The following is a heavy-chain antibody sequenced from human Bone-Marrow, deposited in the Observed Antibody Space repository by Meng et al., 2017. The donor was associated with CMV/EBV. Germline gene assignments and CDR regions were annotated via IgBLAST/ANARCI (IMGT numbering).Heavy chain of an antibody. V-gene: IGHV1-69*06. D-gene: IGHD4-23*01. CDR3: ARAKMTTVVTATLDY. CDR1: GGAFSSYA. J-gene: IGHJ4*02. CDR2: IIPIFGTA. Sequence: SGGAFSSYAISWVRQAPGQELEWMGGIIPIFGTANYAQKFQGRVTITADKSTSTAYMELSSMRSEDTAVYYCARAKMTTVVTATLDYWGQGTLVTVSS.